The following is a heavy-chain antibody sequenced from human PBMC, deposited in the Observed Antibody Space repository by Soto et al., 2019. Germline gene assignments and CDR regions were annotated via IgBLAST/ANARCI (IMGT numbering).Heavy chain of an antibody. CDR2: INRGGGNT. D-gene: IGHD3-22*01. J-gene: IGHJ4*02. CDR1: GFTFSSYD. V-gene: IGHV3-23*01. Sequence: PGGSLRLSCSASGFTFSSYDMNWVRQAPGKGPELVSAINRGGGNTYYADSVKARFTISRDNSKNTLYLQMNSLRAEDTAVYYCAKDKDAAEYYDSSGYFDYWGQGNLVSVSS. CDR3: AKDKDAAEYYDSSGYFDY.